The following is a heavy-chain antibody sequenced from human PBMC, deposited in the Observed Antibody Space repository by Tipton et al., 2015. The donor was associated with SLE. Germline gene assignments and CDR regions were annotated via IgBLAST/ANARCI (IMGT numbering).Heavy chain of an antibody. D-gene: IGHD6-13*01. CDR1: GGSISSGSYY. J-gene: IGHJ3*02. CDR3: ARVCSSSWADAFDI. CDR2: IYTSGST. Sequence: TLSLTCTVSGGSISSGSYYWSWIRQPAGKGLEWIGRIYTSGSTNYNPSLKSRVTMSVDTSKNQFSLKLSSVTAADTAVYYCARVCSSSWADAFDIWGQGTMVTVSS. V-gene: IGHV4-61*02.